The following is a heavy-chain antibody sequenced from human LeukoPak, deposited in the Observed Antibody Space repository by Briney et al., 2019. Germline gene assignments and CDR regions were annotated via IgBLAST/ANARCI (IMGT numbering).Heavy chain of an antibody. D-gene: IGHD6-19*01. V-gene: IGHV3-30-3*01. CDR3: TSLAGGSAWYLAPNDY. CDR1: GFTFSSYW. Sequence: PGGSLRLSCAASGFTFSSYWMSWVRQAPGKGLEWVAVISYDGTNKYYADSVKGRFIISRDNSKNTLYLQMNSLRPEDTAVYYCTSLAGGSAWYLAPNDYWGQGTLVTVSS. J-gene: IGHJ4*02. CDR2: ISYDGTNK.